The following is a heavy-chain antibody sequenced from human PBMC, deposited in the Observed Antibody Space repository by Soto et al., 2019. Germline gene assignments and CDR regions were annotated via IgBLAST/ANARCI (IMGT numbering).Heavy chain of an antibody. CDR3: ARGGGYCSSTSCYTTGNSYYGMDV. V-gene: IGHV1-3*01. CDR1: GYTFTSYA. Sequence: GASVKVSCKASGYTFTSYAMHRVRQAPGQRPEWMGWINAGNGNTKYSQKFQGRVTITRDTSASTAYMELSSLRSEDTAVYYCARGGGYCSSTSCYTTGNSYYGMDVWGQGTTVTVSS. CDR2: INAGNGNT. J-gene: IGHJ6*02. D-gene: IGHD2-2*02.